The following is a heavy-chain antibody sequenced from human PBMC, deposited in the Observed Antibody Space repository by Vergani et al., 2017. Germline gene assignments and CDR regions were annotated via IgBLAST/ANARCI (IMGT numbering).Heavy chain of an antibody. D-gene: IGHD1-26*01. CDR3: ARHAWDTGGYYFDY. V-gene: IGHV4-39*01. Sequence: QLQLQESGPGLVKPSETLSLTCTVSGGSISSSSYYWGWIRQPPGKGLEWIGSIYYSGSTYYNPSLKSRVTISVDTSKNQFSLQLSSVTATDTAVYYCARHAWDTGGYYFDYWGQGTLVTVSS. CDR1: GGSISSSSYY. J-gene: IGHJ4*02. CDR2: IYYSGST.